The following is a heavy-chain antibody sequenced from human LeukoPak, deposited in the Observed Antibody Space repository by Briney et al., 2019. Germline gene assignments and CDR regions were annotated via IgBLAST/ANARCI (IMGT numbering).Heavy chain of an antibody. V-gene: IGHV1-69*13. CDR2: ISPIFGTA. J-gene: IGHJ6*02. Sequence: SVRICCKASGGTFGSYAISRMRQVPGQWLEWMGGISPIFGTANYAQKFQGRVTITADESTSTAYMELSSLRSEDTAVYYCARIQIAARPGYYYYGMDVWGQGTTVTVSS. CDR1: GGTFGSYA. D-gene: IGHD6-6*01. CDR3: ARIQIAARPGYYYYGMDV.